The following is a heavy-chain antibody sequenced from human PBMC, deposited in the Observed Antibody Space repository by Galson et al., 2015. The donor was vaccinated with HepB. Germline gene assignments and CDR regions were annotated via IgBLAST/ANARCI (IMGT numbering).Heavy chain of an antibody. D-gene: IGHD3-10*01. CDR3: ARGPLLWFGDFGSHYYYYMDV. Sequence: SVKVSCKASGYTFTSYDINWVRQATGQGLEWMGWMNPNSGNTGYAQKFQGRVTMTRNTSISTAYMELSSLRSEDTAVYYCARGPLLWFGDFGSHYYYYMDVWGRGTTVTVSS. CDR2: MNPNSGNT. V-gene: IGHV1-8*01. CDR1: GYTFTSYD. J-gene: IGHJ6*03.